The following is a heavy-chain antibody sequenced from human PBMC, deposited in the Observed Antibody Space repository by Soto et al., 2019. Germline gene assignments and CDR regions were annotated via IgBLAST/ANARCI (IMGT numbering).Heavy chain of an antibody. CDR2: IITHNGNT. V-gene: IGHV1-18*04. J-gene: IGHJ3*01. Sequence: ASVNVSFKASFFTISVIMCVLQAPGQLLEWMGWIITHNGNTIYAQKFQGRVIMTMDTSTTTVYMELRSLRPDDTAVYLCAREGIIGIFDEYDLWGQGTMVTVSS. CDR3: AREGIIGIFDEYDL. CDR1: FFTISV. D-gene: IGHD3-3*01.